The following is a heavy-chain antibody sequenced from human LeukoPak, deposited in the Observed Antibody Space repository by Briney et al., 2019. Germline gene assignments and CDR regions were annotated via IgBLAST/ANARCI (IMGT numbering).Heavy chain of an antibody. Sequence: GGSLRLSCAISGFTFSNDWMTWVRQAQGKGLEWVANINKDGSKKNYVDSVKGRFTISRDNSKNSLFLQMNSLRAEDTAIYYCARDPSPSSSSSYFDAFDMWGQGTMVAVSS. CDR1: GFTFSNDW. CDR2: INKDGSKK. J-gene: IGHJ3*02. V-gene: IGHV3-7*01. D-gene: IGHD6-19*01. CDR3: ARDPSPSSSSSYFDAFDM.